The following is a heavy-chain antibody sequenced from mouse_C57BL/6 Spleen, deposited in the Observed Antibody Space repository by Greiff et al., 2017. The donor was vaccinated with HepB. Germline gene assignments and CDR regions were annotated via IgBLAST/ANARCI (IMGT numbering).Heavy chain of an antibody. D-gene: IGHD2-4*01. V-gene: IGHV5-16*01. CDR3: AREGGYDYDGYFEV. CDR2: INYDGSST. Sequence: EVKLVESEGGLVQPGSSMKLSCTASGFTFSDYYMAWVRQVPEKGLEWVANINYDGSSTYYLDSLKSRFIISRDNAKNILYMQMSSLKSEDTATYYCAREGGYDYDGYFEVWGTGTTVTVSS. CDR1: GFTFSDYY. J-gene: IGHJ1*03.